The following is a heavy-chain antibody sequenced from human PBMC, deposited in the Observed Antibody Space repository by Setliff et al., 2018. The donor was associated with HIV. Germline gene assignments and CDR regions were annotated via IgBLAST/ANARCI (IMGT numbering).Heavy chain of an antibody. CDR1: GYPISSGYY. V-gene: IGHV4-38-2*02. CDR2: IYHSGTT. J-gene: IGHJ4*02. CDR3: ARGPTRFYFDY. D-gene: IGHD1-1*01. Sequence: SETLSLTCTVSGYPISSGYYWGWIRQPPGKGLEWIGSIYHSGTTYYNPSLKSRVTILVDTSKNHFPLKLTSVTAADTAVYYCARGPTRFYFDYWGQGTLVTVSS.